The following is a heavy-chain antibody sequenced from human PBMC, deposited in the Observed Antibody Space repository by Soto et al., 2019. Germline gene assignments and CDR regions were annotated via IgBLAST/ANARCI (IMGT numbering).Heavy chain of an antibody. CDR1: GYMFPSYG. CDR3: ARVQRYDSLTGSPPSYGMDV. D-gene: IGHD3-9*01. CDR2: ISGYNGNT. J-gene: IGHJ6*02. V-gene: IGHV1-18*01. Sequence: GASVKVSCKASGYMFPSYGITWVRQAPGQGLEWMGWISGYNGNTNYAQKFQGRVTLTTDTSTTTAYLELRSLRSDDTAVYYCARVQRYDSLTGSPPSYGMDVWGQGTMVTVSS.